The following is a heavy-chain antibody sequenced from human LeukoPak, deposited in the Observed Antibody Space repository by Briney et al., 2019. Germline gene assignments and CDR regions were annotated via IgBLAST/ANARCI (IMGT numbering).Heavy chain of an antibody. J-gene: IGHJ4*02. V-gene: IGHV3-23*01. CDR3: AKLYGGYGNY. Sequence: PGGSLRLSCAASGFTFSSYVMSWVRQAPGKGLEWVSTTSDSGDGTYYADSVKGRFTISRDNSKNTLYLQMNSLRAEDTAVYYCAKLYGGYGNYWGQGTLVTVSS. D-gene: IGHD5-12*01. CDR1: GFTFSSYV. CDR2: TSDSGDGT.